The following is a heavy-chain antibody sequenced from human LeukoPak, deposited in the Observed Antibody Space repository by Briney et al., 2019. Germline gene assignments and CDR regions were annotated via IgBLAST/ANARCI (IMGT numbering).Heavy chain of an antibody. V-gene: IGHV1-2*02. CDR3: ARVKLDDILTGYYRCLDY. J-gene: IGHJ4*02. CDR2: INPNSGGT. Sequence: ASVKVSCKASGYTFTGYYMHWVRRAPGQGLEWMGWINPNSGGTNYAQKFQGRVTMTRDTSISTAYMELSRLRSDDTAVYYCARVKLDDILTGYYRCLDYWGQGTLVTVSS. CDR1: GYTFTGYY. D-gene: IGHD3-9*01.